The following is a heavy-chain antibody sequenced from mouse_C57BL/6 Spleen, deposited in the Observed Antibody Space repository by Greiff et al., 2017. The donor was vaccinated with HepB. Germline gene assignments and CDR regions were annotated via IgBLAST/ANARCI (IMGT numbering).Heavy chain of an antibody. CDR2: IWSGGST. CDR3: ATPYYYGSSYDGWYFDV. CDR1: GFSLTSYG. Sequence: VQLQQSGPGLVQPSQSLSITCTVSGFSLTSYGVHWVRQSPGKGLEWLGVIWSGGSTDYNAAFISRLSISKDNSKSQVFFKMNSLQADDTAIYYCATPYYYGSSYDGWYFDVWGTGTTVTVSS. J-gene: IGHJ1*03. V-gene: IGHV2-2*01. D-gene: IGHD1-1*01.